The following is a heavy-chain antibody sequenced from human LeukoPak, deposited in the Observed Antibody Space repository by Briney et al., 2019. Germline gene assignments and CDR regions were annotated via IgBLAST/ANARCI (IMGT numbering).Heavy chain of an antibody. CDR3: AKDGGSDPDAFDI. J-gene: IGHJ3*02. V-gene: IGHV3-23*01. D-gene: IGHD2-15*01. CDR1: GFTLSPYA. Sequence: GGSLRLSCAASGFTLSPYAMSWVRQAPGKGLEWVSTLSGSGGSTYYADSVKGRFTISRDNTKNTLYLQMNSLRAEDTAVYYCAKDGGSDPDAFDIWGQGTMVTVSS. CDR2: LSGSGGST.